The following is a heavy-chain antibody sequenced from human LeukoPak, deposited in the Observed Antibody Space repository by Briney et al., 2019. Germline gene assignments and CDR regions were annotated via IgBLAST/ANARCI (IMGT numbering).Heavy chain of an antibody. CDR1: GFTFSSYE. CDR2: ISSSSSYI. J-gene: IGHJ4*02. CDR3: ARGEYGSGSYHIDY. D-gene: IGHD3-10*01. V-gene: IGHV3-21*01. Sequence: GGSLRLSCAASGFTFSSYEMNWVRQAPGKGLEWVSFISSSSSYIYYADSVKGRFTISRDNAKNSLYLQMNSLRAEDTAVYFCARGEYGSGSYHIDYWGQGTLVTVSS.